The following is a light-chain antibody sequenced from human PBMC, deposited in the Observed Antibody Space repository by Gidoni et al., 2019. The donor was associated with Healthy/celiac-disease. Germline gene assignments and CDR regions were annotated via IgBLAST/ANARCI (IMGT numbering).Light chain of an antibody. CDR3: NSRDSSGNHWV. Sequence: SSELTQDPAVSVALGQTVRITCQGDSLRSYYASWYQQKPGQAPVLVIYGKNNLPSGIPDRFSGSSSGNTASLTITGPQAEDEADYYCNSRDSSGNHWVFGGGTKLTVL. J-gene: IGLJ3*02. CDR1: SLRSYY. CDR2: GKN. V-gene: IGLV3-19*01.